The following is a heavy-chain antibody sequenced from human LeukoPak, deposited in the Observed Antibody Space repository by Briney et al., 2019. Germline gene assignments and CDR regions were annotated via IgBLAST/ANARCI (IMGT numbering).Heavy chain of an antibody. CDR2: IRYDGSNK. D-gene: IGHD3-10*01. Sequence: GGSLRLSCAASGFTFSSYGMHWVRQAPGKGLEWVAFIRYDGSNKYYADSVKGRFTISRDNSKNTLYLQMNSLRAEDTAVYYCAKVNGSGSYVTYYFDYWGQGTLVTVSS. CDR1: GFTFSSYG. CDR3: AKVNGSGSYVTYYFDY. J-gene: IGHJ4*02. V-gene: IGHV3-30*02.